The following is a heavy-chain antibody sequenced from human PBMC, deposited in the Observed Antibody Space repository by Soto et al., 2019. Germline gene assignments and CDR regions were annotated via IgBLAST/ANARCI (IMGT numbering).Heavy chain of an antibody. CDR1: GGSVSSGSYY. V-gene: IGHV4-61*01. D-gene: IGHD3-10*01. Sequence: PSETLSLTCTVSGGSVSSGSYYWSWIRQPPGKGLEWIGYIYYSGSTNYNPSLKSRVTISVDTSKNQFPLKLSSLTAADTAVYYCARAAITMVRGVIITGKFDYWGQGTLVTVSS. CDR3: ARAAITMVRGVIITGKFDY. CDR2: IYYSGST. J-gene: IGHJ4*02.